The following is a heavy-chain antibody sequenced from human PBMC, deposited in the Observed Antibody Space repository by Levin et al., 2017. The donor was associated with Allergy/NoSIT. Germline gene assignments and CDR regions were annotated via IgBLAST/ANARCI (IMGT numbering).Heavy chain of an antibody. CDR3: VTDESGDEDFDY. CDR1: GFILRTSD. J-gene: IGHJ4*02. Sequence: PGESLKISCAASGFILRTSDMNWVRQAPGKGLEWISFITKPSRTISYADSVKGRFTVSRDNAKNLLYLDMNSLRAEDTAVYYCVTDESGDEDFDYWGQGTVVTVAS. CDR2: ITKPSRTI. D-gene: IGHD7-27*01. V-gene: IGHV3-48*01.